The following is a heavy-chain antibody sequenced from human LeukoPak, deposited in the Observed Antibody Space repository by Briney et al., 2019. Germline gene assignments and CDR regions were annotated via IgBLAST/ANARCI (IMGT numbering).Heavy chain of an antibody. Sequence: ASVKVSCKASGYTFTSYYMHWVRQAPGQGLEWMGIINPSGGGTSYAQKFQGRVTMTRDTSTSTVYMELSSLRSEDTAVYYCATHYGSGNYFDYWGQGTLVTVSS. CDR3: ATHYGSGNYFDY. CDR1: GYTFTSYY. J-gene: IGHJ4*02. CDR2: INPSGGGT. V-gene: IGHV1-46*01. D-gene: IGHD3-10*01.